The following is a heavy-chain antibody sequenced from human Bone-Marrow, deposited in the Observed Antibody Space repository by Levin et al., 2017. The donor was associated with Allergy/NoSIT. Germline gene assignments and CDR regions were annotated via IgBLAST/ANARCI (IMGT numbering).Heavy chain of an antibody. V-gene: IGHV3-23*01. J-gene: IGHJ4*02. D-gene: IGHD1-26*01. CDR3: AKVDTVGATRDFDY. CDR1: GFTFSTYA. Sequence: GGSLRLSCAASGFTFSTYAMTWVRQAPGKGLQWVSTITGGGGNTYYAGSVKGRFTISRDNSQNTLYLQMESLRAEDTAVYFCAKVDTVGATRDFDYWGQGTLVTVSP. CDR2: ITGGGGNT.